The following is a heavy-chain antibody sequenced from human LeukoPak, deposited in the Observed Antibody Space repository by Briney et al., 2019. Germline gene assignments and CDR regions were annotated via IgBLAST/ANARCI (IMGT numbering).Heavy chain of an antibody. V-gene: IGHV1-69*13. Sequence: ASVKVSRKASGGTFSSYAISWVRQAPGQGLEWMGGIIPIFGTANYAQKFQGRVTITADESTSTAYMELSSLRSEDTAVYYCARESYYDSSGYSPNYYFDYWGQGTLVTVS. CDR1: GGTFSSYA. J-gene: IGHJ4*02. CDR3: ARESYYDSSGYSPNYYFDY. CDR2: IIPIFGTA. D-gene: IGHD3-22*01.